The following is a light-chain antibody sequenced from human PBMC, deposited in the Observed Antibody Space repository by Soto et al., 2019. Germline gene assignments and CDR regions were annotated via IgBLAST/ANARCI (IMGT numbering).Light chain of an antibody. CDR2: GAS. Sequence: EIVMTQSPATLSVSPGERATLSCRASQSVRSSLAWYQQKLGQAPRLLIYGASTRATGIPARFSGSGSGTEFTLTISSLQSEDFAIFYCQQYDDWPRTFGQGTKL. V-gene: IGKV3-15*01. CDR1: QSVRSS. J-gene: IGKJ2*01. CDR3: QQYDDWPRT.